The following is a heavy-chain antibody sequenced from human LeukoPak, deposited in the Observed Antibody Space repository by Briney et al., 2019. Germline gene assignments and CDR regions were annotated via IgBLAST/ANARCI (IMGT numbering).Heavy chain of an antibody. Sequence: ASVTVSCKASGYTFSGYYMHWVRQAPGQGLEWMGWINLNSGGTNYAQKFQGRVTMTRDTSISTAYMELSRLRSDDTAVYYCARGYPRSTTAAATYFQHWGQGTLVTVPS. CDR3: ARGYPRSTTAAATYFQH. J-gene: IGHJ1*01. V-gene: IGHV1-2*02. D-gene: IGHD6-13*01. CDR1: GYTFSGYY. CDR2: INLNSGGT.